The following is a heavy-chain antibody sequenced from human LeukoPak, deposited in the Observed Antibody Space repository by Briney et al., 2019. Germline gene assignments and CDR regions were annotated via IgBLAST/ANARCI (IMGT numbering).Heavy chain of an antibody. CDR2: INPNSGGT. CDR1: GYTFTDYY. J-gene: IGHJ4*02. V-gene: IGHV1-2*04. Sequence: ASVKVSCKASGYTFTDYYMHWVRQAPGQGLEWMGWINPNSGGTNYGQKFQGWVTMTRDTSISTVYMELNRLTSDDTAVYYCARDNYGSGNDYWGQGTLVTVSS. CDR3: ARDNYGSGNDY. D-gene: IGHD3-10*01.